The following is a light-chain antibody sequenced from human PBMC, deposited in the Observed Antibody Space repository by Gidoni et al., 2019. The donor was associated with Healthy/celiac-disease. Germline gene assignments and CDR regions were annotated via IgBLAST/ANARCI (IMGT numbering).Light chain of an antibody. J-gene: IGKJ3*01. CDR1: QSISSY. Sequence: DIQMNQSPSPLSSSVGDRVTITCRASQSISSYLSWYRQKPGQAPKLLIYAASSLQCGVPSRFSVSGSGSDFTLTISSLRPEHFATSSCHHSYNTLFSFGPGTKVDIK. CDR3: HHSYNTLFS. V-gene: IGKV1-39*01. CDR2: AAS.